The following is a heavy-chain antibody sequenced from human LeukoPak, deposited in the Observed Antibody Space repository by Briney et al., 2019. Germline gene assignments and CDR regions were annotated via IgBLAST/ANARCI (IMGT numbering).Heavy chain of an antibody. CDR1: GGSISSYY. D-gene: IGHD4-17*01. CDR3: AREKDYVPPYYFDY. V-gene: IGHV4-59*01. CDR2: IYYSGST. J-gene: IGHJ4*02. Sequence: PSETLSLTCTVSGGSISSYYWSWIRQPPGKGLEWIGYIYYSGSTNYNPSLKSRVTISVDTSKNQFSLKLSSVTGADTAVYYCAREKDYVPPYYFDYWGQGTLVTVSS.